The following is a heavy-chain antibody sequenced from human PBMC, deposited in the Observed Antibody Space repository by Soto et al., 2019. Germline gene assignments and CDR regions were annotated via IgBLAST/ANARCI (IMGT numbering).Heavy chain of an antibody. V-gene: IGHV3-48*03. CDR2: ISGSGSPI. J-gene: IGHJ3*02. CDR1: GFSLNSYE. CDR3: ARVFGDYLIDAFDI. D-gene: IGHD4-17*01. Sequence: EVQLVESGGGLVQPGGSLRLSCAAFGFSLNSYEMDWVRQAPGKGLEWVSHISGSGSPIYYADSVKGRFTISRDNAKNSVFLQMNSLRAEDTAVYYCARVFGDYLIDAFDIWGQGTMVTVSS.